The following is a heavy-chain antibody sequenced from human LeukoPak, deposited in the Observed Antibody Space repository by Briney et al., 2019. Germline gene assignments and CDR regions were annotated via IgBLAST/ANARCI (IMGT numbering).Heavy chain of an antibody. V-gene: IGHV1-69*05. CDR1: GGTFSSYA. CDR2: IIPIFGTA. CDR3: ARPSTYSSSWYYFDY. D-gene: IGHD6-13*01. Sequence: SVKVSCKASGGTFSSYAISWVRQAPGQGLEWMGGIIPIFGTANYAQKFQGRVTITTDESTSTAYMELSSLRSEDTAVYYCARPSTYSSSWYYFDYWGQGTLVTVSS. J-gene: IGHJ4*02.